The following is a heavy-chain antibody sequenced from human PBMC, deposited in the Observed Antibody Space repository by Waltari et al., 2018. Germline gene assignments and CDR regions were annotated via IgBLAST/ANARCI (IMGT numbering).Heavy chain of an antibody. J-gene: IGHJ4*02. CDR2: ISGDTKYI. Sequence: EVQLVESGGGLVKPGGSLRLSCEASGFTFSAYSMNWFRQAPGKGLEWVSSISGDTKYIYYVDSVNGRFTISSDDAKDSLYLKMNSLRVEDTAVYYCARDRRGYFDYWGQGTLVTVSS. CDR1: GFTFSAYS. D-gene: IGHD3-16*01. CDR3: ARDRRGYFDY. V-gene: IGHV3-21*01.